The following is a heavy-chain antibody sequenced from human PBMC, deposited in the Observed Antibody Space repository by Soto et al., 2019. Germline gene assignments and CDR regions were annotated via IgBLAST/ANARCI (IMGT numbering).Heavy chain of an antibody. CDR1: GFTFSSYG. CDR2: IWYDGSNK. Sequence: SLRLSCAASGFTFSSYGMHWVRQAPGKGLEWVAVIWYDGSNKYYADSVKGRFTISRDNSKNTLYLQMNSLRAEDTAVYYCARDRGPWGWFDPWGQGTLVTVSS. D-gene: IGHD3-16*01. V-gene: IGHV3-33*01. J-gene: IGHJ5*02. CDR3: ARDRGPWGWFDP.